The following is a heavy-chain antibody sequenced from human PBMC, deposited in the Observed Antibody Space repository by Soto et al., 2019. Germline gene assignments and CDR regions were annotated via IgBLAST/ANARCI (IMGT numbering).Heavy chain of an antibody. D-gene: IGHD3-22*01. V-gene: IGHV3-30*18. J-gene: IGHJ4*02. CDR1: GFTFSSYG. CDR3: AKDEDQYYYDSSGYLDY. Sequence: GGSLRLSCAASGFTFSSYGMHWVRQAPGKGLEWVAVISYDGSNKYYADSVKGRFTISRDNSKNTLYLQMNSLRAEDTAVYYCAKDEDQYYYDSSGYLDYWGQGTLVTVSS. CDR2: ISYDGSNK.